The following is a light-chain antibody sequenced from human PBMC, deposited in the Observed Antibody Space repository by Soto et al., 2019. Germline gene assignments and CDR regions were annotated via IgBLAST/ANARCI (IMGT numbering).Light chain of an antibody. Sequence: IQLTQSPSSLSASVGDRVTITCRASPAIASFLAWYQQKPGTAPKPLIYRASTWQSGVPSRFSGSRSGTGYPLPIARLQSEDFASYYCQQLNGSPWTCVRGTKLQIK. V-gene: IGKV1-9*01. CDR3: QQLNGSPWT. CDR1: PAIASF. CDR2: RAS. J-gene: IGKJ1*01.